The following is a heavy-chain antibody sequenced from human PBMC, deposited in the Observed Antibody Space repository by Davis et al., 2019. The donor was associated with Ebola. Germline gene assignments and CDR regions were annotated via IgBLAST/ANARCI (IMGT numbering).Heavy chain of an antibody. D-gene: IGHD5-18*01. Sequence: PGGSLRLSCAASGFSVSSHYMSWLRQAPGKGPEWLSVIYSSGRTYDTDSVKGRFTISRDSSKNTLYLQMNSLRAEDTAMYYCAREGSGGSTNGLGAFDIWGQGTMVTVSS. CDR3: AREGSGGSTNGLGAFDI. CDR2: IYSSGRT. J-gene: IGHJ3*02. V-gene: IGHV3-53*01. CDR1: GFSVSSHY.